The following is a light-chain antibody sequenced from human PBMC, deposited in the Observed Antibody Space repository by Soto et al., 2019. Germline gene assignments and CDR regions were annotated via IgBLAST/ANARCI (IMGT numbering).Light chain of an antibody. CDR3: QQYNSYPGT. Sequence: EIVMTQSPATLSGSAGEPATLSCRASQSVSNNVAWYQQKPGQAPRLLILGASTRATGIPARFSGSGSGTEFTLTISSLQTDDFATYYCQQYNSYPGTFGLGTKVDIK. CDR1: QSVSNN. J-gene: IGKJ1*01. V-gene: IGKV3-15*01. CDR2: GAS.